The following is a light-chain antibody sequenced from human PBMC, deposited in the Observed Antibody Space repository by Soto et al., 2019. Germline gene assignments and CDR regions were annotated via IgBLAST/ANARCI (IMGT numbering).Light chain of an antibody. CDR1: SSNIGSNY. CDR3: STWDDSLTGLV. J-gene: IGLJ3*02. Sequence: QSVLTQPPSASGTPGQGVSLSCSGSSSNIGSNYVYLYQQLPGRAPRLIMYKNDQRPSGDPDRFSGSKSGTSASLAISGLRSEDEAVYHCSTWDDSLTGLVFGGGTQLTVL. V-gene: IGLV1-47*01. CDR2: KND.